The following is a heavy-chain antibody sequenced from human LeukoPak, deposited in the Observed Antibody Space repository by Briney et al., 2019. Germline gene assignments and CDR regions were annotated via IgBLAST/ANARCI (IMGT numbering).Heavy chain of an antibody. J-gene: IGHJ4*02. D-gene: IGHD3-10*01. V-gene: IGHV3-30-3*01. Sequence: GGSLRLSCAASGFPFSNYAVHWLRQSPGKGLEWVAIISYDGSKTDYADSVKGRFTISRDNSKNTLYLQMNSLRAEDTAVYYCAKDQDTYYYGSGSYSFDYWGQGTLVTVSS. CDR2: ISYDGSKT. CDR1: GFPFSNYA. CDR3: AKDQDTYYYGSGSYSFDY.